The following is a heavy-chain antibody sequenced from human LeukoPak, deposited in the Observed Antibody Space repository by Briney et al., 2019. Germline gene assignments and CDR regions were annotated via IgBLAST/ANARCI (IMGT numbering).Heavy chain of an antibody. CDR1: GGSISNKY. J-gene: IGHJ5*02. CDR2: IYYSGST. D-gene: IGHD3-10*01. Sequence: SETLSLTCTVSGGSISNKYWSWIRQPPGKGLEWIGYIYYSGSTNYNPSLKSRVTILVDTSKNQFSLKLSSVTAADTAVYYCARDSGTTGEVKFDPWGQGILVTVSS. CDR3: ARDSGTTGEVKFDP. V-gene: IGHV4-59*01.